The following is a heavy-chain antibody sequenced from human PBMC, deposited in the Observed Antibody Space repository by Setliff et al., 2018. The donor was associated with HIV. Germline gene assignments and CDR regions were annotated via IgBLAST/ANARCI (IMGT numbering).Heavy chain of an antibody. CDR3: TRGGGYYNFWSGYSPVYYYGMDV. Sequence: GGSLRLSCAASGFTFNNAWMSWVRQAPGKGLEWVGRIKTKSYGGTTEYAASVKGRFTISRDDSKSIAYLQMNSLKTEDTAVYYCTRGGGYYNFWSGYSPVYYYGMDVWGQGTTVTVSS. CDR2: IKTKSYGGTT. CDR1: GFTFNNAW. V-gene: IGHV3-15*01. J-gene: IGHJ6*02. D-gene: IGHD3-3*01.